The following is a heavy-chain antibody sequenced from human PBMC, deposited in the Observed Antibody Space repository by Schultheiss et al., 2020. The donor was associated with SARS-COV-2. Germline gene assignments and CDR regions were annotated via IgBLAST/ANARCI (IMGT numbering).Heavy chain of an antibody. Sequence: GSLRLSCTVSGGSISSGGYYWSWIRQHPGKGLEWIGSIYYSGSTNYNPSLKSRVTISVDTCKNQLSLKLSSATDADADVYYCAGTYVTTVTVDYWGQGTVVTV. CDR1: GGSISSGGYY. CDR2: IYYSGST. V-gene: IGHV4-61*08. D-gene: IGHD4-17*01. CDR3: AGTYVTTVTVDY. J-gene: IGHJ4*02.